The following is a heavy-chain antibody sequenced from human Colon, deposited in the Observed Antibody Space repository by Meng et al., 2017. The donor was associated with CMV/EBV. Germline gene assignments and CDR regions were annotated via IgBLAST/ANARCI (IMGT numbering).Heavy chain of an antibody. CDR1: GFTFSSYS. CDR3: AKKNGYCGSTSCYYAFDI. D-gene: IGHD2-2*01. Sequence: GGSLRLSCAASGFTFSSYSMSWVRQAPGKGLEWVSIISGNSAATFYADSVKGQFTISRDNSKRILYLQMNTLRAEDTAIYYCAKKNGYCGSTSCYYAFDIWGQGTMVTVS. CDR2: ISGNSAAT. J-gene: IGHJ3*02. V-gene: IGHV3-23*01.